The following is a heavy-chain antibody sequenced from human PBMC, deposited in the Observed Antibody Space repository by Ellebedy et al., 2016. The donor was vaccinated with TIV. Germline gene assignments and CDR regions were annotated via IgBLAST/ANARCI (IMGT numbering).Heavy chain of an antibody. V-gene: IGHV3-43D*03. CDR3: AKGSSRGWYRNYMDV. CDR1: GFTFHDYA. J-gene: IGHJ6*03. Sequence: PGGSLRLSCAASGFTFHDYAMHWVRQAPGKGLERVSLISWDGARTFYADSVQGRFTISRDNSKNSLYLQMNSLRAEDTAFYYCAKGSSRGWYRNYMDVWGKGTTVTVSS. CDR2: ISWDGART. D-gene: IGHD6-19*01.